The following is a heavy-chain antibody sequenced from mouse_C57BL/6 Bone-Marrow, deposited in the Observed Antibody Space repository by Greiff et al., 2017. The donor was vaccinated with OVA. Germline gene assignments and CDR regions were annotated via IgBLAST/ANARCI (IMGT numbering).Heavy chain of an antibody. V-gene: IGHV8-8*01. CDR1: GFSLSTFGMG. Sequence: VKLMESGPGILQPSQTLSLTCSFSGFSLSTFGMGVGWIRQPSGKGLEWLAHIWWDDDKYYNPALKSRLTISKDTSKNQVFLKIANVDTADTATYYCARNPYYYGSRDWYFDVWGTGTTVTVSS. J-gene: IGHJ1*03. CDR2: IWWDDDK. CDR3: ARNPYYYGSRDWYFDV. D-gene: IGHD1-1*01.